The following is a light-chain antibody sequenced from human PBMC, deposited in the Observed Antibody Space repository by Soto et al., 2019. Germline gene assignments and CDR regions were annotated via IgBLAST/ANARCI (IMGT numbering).Light chain of an antibody. CDR2: QVS. CDR1: ISDVGSYDL. J-gene: IGLJ1*01. V-gene: IGLV2-14*02. CDR3: SSYKTTSTYV. Sequence: QSVLTQPASVSGSPGQSITISCTGSISDVGSYDLVSWYQQHPGKAPKLMIYQVSRRPSGVSNRFFGSKSGNTASLAISGLQPEDEADYYCSSYKTTSTYVFGTGTKVTVL.